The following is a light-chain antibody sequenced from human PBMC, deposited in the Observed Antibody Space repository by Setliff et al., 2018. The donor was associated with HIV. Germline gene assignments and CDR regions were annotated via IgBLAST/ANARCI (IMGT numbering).Light chain of an antibody. V-gene: IGLV2-14*01. CDR2: EVG. J-gene: IGLJ1*01. Sequence: QSVLTQPASVSGSPGQSITISCTGTSSDVGGYDYVSWYQQHPGKVPKLMLYEVGNRPSGVSNRFSGSKSGNTASLTISGLQAEDEADYYCCPYTSSTTLVFGTGTKVTVL. CDR3: CPYTSSTTLV. CDR1: SSDVGGYDY.